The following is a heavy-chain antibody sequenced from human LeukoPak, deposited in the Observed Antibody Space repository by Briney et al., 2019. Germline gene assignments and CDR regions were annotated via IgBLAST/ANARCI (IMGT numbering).Heavy chain of an antibody. J-gene: IGHJ4*02. D-gene: IGHD6-19*01. CDR3: AREDRSGHIDY. Sequence: GRSLRLSCAASGFTFSSYSMSWVRQAPGKWLEWVSSISSSSNYIYYADSVKGRFTISRDNAKNSLYLQMNSLRAEDTAVYYCAREDRSGHIDYWGQGTLVTVSS. CDR1: GFTFSSYS. V-gene: IGHV3-21*01. CDR2: ISSSSNYI.